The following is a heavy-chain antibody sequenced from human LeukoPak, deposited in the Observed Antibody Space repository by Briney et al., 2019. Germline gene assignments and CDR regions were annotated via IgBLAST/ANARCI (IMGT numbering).Heavy chain of an antibody. Sequence: GGSLRLSCAASGFTFSTYNMNWVRQAPGKGLEWVTSISSSSNYIYYADSVKGRFTISRDNAKNSLYLQMNSLRAEDTDVYYCARDVGASAPDAFDIWGQGTMVTVSS. V-gene: IGHV3-21*01. CDR2: ISSSSNYI. J-gene: IGHJ3*02. CDR3: ARDVGASAPDAFDI. CDR1: GFTFSTYN. D-gene: IGHD1-26*01.